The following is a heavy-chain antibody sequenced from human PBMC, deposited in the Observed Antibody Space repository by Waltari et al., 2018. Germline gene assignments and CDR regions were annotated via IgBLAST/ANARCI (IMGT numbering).Heavy chain of an antibody. J-gene: IGHJ4*02. Sequence: QVQLQESGPGLVKPSETLSLTCAVSGGSFSSYWWGWIRQPPGKGLEWIGSIYGTSWSTAYNPSLKSLAIISRDTSKNQFSLKLSSVTAADTAVYYCARASTVIDYWGQGVLVTVSS. V-gene: IGHV4-4*07. CDR3: ARASTVIDY. CDR2: IYGTSWST. CDR1: GGSFSSYW. D-gene: IGHD4-4*01.